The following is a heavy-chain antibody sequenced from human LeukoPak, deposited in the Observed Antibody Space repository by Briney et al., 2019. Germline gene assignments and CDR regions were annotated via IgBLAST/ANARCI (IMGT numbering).Heavy chain of an antibody. CDR3: ANGGTYYYDSSGSNWGFDY. J-gene: IGHJ4*02. D-gene: IGHD3-22*01. CDR2: ISYDGSNK. V-gene: IGHV3-30*18. CDR1: GFTFSSYG. Sequence: GRSLRLSCAASGFTFSSYGMHWVRQAPGKGLEWVAVISYDGSNKYYADSVKGRFTIPRDNSKNTLYLQMNSLRAEDTAVYYCANGGTYYYDSSGSNWGFDYWGQGTLVTVSS.